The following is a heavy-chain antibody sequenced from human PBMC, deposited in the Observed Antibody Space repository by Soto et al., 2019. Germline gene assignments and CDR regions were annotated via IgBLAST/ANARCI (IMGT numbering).Heavy chain of an antibody. Sequence: GGSLRLSCAASGFTFNNYAMSWVRQAPGKGLEWVSALSGSGGSTYYADSVEGRFTISRDISKNTLYLQMNSLRADDTAIYYCAKGSASGRPYYFDYWGQGTLVTVSS. CDR2: LSGSGGST. CDR1: GFTFNNYA. CDR3: AKGSASGRPYYFDY. J-gene: IGHJ4*02. V-gene: IGHV3-23*01. D-gene: IGHD6-6*01.